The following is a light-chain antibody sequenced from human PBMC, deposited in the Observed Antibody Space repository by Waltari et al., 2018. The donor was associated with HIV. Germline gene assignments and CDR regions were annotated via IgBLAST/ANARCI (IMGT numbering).Light chain of an antibody. CDR2: WAS. CDR1: QNILSPSNNRDC. Sequence: DIVMTQSPDSLAVSLGERATINCRSSQNILSPSNNRDCLTWYQQKPGQPPKVLISWASIWDPGVPDRFSGSGSGTDFTLTINNLQADDVAVYYCQQYYSATYTFGQGTKLEIK. V-gene: IGKV4-1*01. CDR3: QQYYSATYT. J-gene: IGKJ2*01.